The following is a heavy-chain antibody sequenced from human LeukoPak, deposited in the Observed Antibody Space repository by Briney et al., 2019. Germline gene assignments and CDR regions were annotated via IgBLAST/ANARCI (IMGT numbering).Heavy chain of an antibody. D-gene: IGHD3-22*01. CDR3: ARAYDSSGDSSYYFDF. CDR1: GDSTSSSDYY. V-gene: IGHV4-39*01. J-gene: IGHJ4*02. Sequence: PSETLSLTCTVSGDSTSSSDYYWGWIPQPPGKGLECIGGIYYSGSAYYNSALKSRVTISIDTSKNQFSLKLSSVTAADTAVYYCARAYDSSGDSSYYFDFWGQGTLVTVSS. CDR2: IYYSGSA.